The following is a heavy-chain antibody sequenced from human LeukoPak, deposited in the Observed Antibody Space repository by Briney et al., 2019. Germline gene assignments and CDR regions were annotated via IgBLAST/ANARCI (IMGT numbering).Heavy chain of an antibody. D-gene: IGHD2-15*01. V-gene: IGHV3-23*01. J-gene: IGHJ4*02. CDR2: ISGSGGST. CDR3: AKAGAVVVVAAKYFDY. Sequence: GGSPRLSCAASGFTFSSYAMSWVRQAPGKGLEWVSAISGSGGSTYYADSGKGRFTIVRDNSKNKLHLQINSLRAEDTAVYYCAKAGAVVVVAAKYFDYWGQGTLVTVSS. CDR1: GFTFSSYA.